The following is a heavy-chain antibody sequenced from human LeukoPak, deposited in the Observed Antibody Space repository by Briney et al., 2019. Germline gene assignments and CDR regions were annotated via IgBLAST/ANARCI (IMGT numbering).Heavy chain of an antibody. Sequence: GGSLRLSCAASGFTFSSYAMSWVRQAPGKGLEWVSAISGSSGGTYYAASVKGRFTISRDNSKNTLDLQMNSLRDEDTAVYYCAKDLGSSGWYIDYWGQGTLVTASS. CDR2: ISGSSGGT. D-gene: IGHD6-19*01. CDR3: AKDLGSSGWYIDY. J-gene: IGHJ4*02. CDR1: GFTFSSYA. V-gene: IGHV3-23*01.